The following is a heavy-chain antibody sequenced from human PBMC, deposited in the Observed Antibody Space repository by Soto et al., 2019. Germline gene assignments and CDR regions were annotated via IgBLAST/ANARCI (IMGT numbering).Heavy chain of an antibody. D-gene: IGHD2-2*01. CDR2: IWYDGSNK. Sequence: QVQLVESGGGVVQPGRSPRLSCAASGFTFSSYGMHWVRQAPGKGLEWVAVIWYDGSNKYYADSVKGRFTISRDNSKNTLYLQMNSLRAEDTAVYYCARGLLGYYALLVDYWGQGTLVTVSS. CDR3: ARGLLGYYALLVDY. V-gene: IGHV3-33*01. CDR1: GFTFSSYG. J-gene: IGHJ4*02.